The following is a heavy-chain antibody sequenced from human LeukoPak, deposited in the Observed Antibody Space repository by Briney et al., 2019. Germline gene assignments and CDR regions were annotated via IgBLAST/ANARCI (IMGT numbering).Heavy chain of an antibody. D-gene: IGHD3-9*01. CDR3: AKSPSYYDILTGAYYFDY. CDR2: ISGSGGST. V-gene: IGHV3-23*01. Sequence: GGSLRLSCAASGFTFSSYAMSWVRQAPGKGLEWVTAISGSGGSTYYADSVNGRFTISRDNSKNTLYLQMNSLRADDTAVYYCAKSPSYYDILTGAYYFDYWGQGTLVTVSS. J-gene: IGHJ4*02. CDR1: GFTFSSYA.